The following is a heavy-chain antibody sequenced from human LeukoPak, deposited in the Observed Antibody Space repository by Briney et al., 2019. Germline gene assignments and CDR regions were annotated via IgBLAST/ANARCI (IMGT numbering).Heavy chain of an antibody. J-gene: IGHJ4*02. Sequence: GGSLRLFCAASGFTFSSYAMSWVRQAPGKGLEWVSAISGSGGSTYYADSVKGRFTISRDNSKNTLYLQMNSLRAEDTAVYYCAKSLGYSYGHPFDYWGQGTLVTVSS. D-gene: IGHD5-18*01. CDR2: ISGSGGST. CDR3: AKSLGYSYGHPFDY. V-gene: IGHV3-23*01. CDR1: GFTFSSYA.